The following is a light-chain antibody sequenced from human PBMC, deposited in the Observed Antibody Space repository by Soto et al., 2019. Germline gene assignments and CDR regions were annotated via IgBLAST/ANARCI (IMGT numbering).Light chain of an antibody. CDR2: GVS. CDR3: SSYTSSYTLGV. CDR1: SSDVGAYNY. Sequence: QSALTQPASVSGSPGQSITISCTGTSSDVGAYNYVSWYRQHPGKAPKLMIYGVSNRPSGVSNRFSGSKSGNTASLTISGLQAEDEADYFCSSYTSSYTLGVFGTGTKVTVL. V-gene: IGLV2-14*01. J-gene: IGLJ1*01.